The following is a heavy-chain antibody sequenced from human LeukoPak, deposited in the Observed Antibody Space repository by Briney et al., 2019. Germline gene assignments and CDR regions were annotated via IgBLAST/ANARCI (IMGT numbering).Heavy chain of an antibody. J-gene: IGHJ4*02. D-gene: IGHD6-19*01. Sequence: GGSLRLSRAASGFTFSKYWMLWVRQGPGKGLESVPRINTDGTVTTYADSVKGRFTVSRDNADNTMFLQMNSVRDEDTAVYYCATKQWLAPPPDSWGQGTPVTVSS. CDR1: GFTFSKYW. CDR2: INTDGTVT. V-gene: IGHV3-74*01. CDR3: ATKQWLAPPPDS.